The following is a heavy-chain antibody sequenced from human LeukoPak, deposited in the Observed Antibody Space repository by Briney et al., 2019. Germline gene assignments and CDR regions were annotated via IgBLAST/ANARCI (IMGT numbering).Heavy chain of an antibody. V-gene: IGHV3-15*05. CDR2: IKSKTDGGTT. CDR1: GFTFSNAW. J-gene: IGHJ5*02. CDR3: VRLSWELGDGGVT. D-gene: IGHD1-26*01. Sequence: TGGSLRLSCAASGFTFSNAWMSWVRQAPGKGLEWVGRIKSKTDGGTTDYAAPVKGRFTISRDDSKNTLYLQMNSLRAEDTAVYYCVRLSWELGDGGVTWGQGTLVTVSS.